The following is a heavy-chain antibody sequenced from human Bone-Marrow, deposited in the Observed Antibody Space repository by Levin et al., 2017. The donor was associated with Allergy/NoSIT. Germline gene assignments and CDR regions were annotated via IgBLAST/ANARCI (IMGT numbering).Heavy chain of an antibody. CDR2: IDPHSGDT. CDR3: AKGIGGTVFYYYGMDV. D-gene: IGHD1-1*01. Sequence: GASVKVSCKASGYTFTGYYIHWVRQAPGQGLEWMGWIDPHSGDTNFAQKFQDWVTMTRDTSLNTAYMELNRLTSDDTAVYYCAKGIGGTVFYYYGMDVWGQGTMVTVSS. J-gene: IGHJ6*02. V-gene: IGHV1-2*04. CDR1: GYTFTGYY.